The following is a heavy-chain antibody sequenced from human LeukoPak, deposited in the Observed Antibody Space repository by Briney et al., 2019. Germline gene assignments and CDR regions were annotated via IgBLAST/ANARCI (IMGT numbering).Heavy chain of an antibody. J-gene: IGHJ5*02. CDR3: ARRNYGSGDNNWFDP. V-gene: IGHV4-31*11. CDR2: IYYSGST. CDR1: GDSISSGDYY. Sequence: SQTLSLTCAVSGDSISSGDYYCSWIRQHPGEGLEWIGYIYYSGSTYYNPSLKSRVTISVDTSKNQFSLKLSSVTAADTAVYYCARRNYGSGDNNWFDPWGQGTLVTVSS. D-gene: IGHD3-10*01.